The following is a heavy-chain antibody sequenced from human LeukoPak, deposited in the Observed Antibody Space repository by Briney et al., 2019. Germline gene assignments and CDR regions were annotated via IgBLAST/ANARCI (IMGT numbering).Heavy chain of an antibody. CDR1: GFTVSSNY. V-gene: IGHV3-66*02. Sequence: QPGGSLRLSCAASGFTVSSNYMSWVRQAPGKGLERVSVIYSGGSTYYADSVKGRFTISRDNSKNTLYLQMNSLRAEDTAVYYCARSPTKWELLFFDYWGQGTLVTVSS. CDR3: ARSPTKWELLFFDY. CDR2: IYSGGST. D-gene: IGHD1-26*01. J-gene: IGHJ4*02.